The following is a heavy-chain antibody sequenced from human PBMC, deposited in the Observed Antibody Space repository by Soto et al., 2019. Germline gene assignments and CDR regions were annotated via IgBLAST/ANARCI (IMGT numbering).Heavy chain of an antibody. Sequence: EVQVLESGGGLVQPGGSLRLSCAASGFTVSSYAMTWVRQAPGKGLEWVSVISSTDGDTYYADSVKGRFTISRDNSKNTLFLQMNSLRAEDTALYCCARGSCDRSGWYLDFWGQGPLFTVSS. D-gene: IGHD6-19*01. CDR1: GFTVSSYA. V-gene: IGHV3-23*01. J-gene: IGHJ4*02. CDR3: ARGSCDRSGWYLDF. CDR2: ISSTDGDT.